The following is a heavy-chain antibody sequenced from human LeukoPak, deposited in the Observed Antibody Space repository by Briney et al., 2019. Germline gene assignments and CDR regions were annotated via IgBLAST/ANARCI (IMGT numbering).Heavy chain of an antibody. CDR2: ITTGDST. CDR1: GFTFSTYV. Sequence: GGSLRLSCAASGFTFSTYVMNWVRQAPGKGLEWVSHITTGDSTYYPDSVKGRFTVSRDSSKNTLYLQMNSLRADDTAVYYCARGQLWFDYWGRGTLVTVSS. V-gene: IGHV3-23*01. J-gene: IGHJ5*01. CDR3: ARGQLWFDY. D-gene: IGHD1-1*01.